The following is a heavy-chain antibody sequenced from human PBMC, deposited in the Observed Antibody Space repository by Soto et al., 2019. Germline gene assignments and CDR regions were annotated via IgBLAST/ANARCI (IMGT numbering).Heavy chain of an antibody. Sequence: QVQLVQSGAEVKKPGSSVKLSCKTSGGTFRNYAINWVRQAPGQGLEWMGGSIPVFGTANYAQTFQGRCTITADESTSTAYMELSSLRSEETAVYYCAIPLPKQQLVRGAFDHWGQGTLVTVAS. J-gene: IGHJ4*02. D-gene: IGHD6-13*01. CDR2: SIPVFGTA. CDR1: GGTFRNYA. V-gene: IGHV1-69*01. CDR3: AIPLPKQQLVRGAFDH.